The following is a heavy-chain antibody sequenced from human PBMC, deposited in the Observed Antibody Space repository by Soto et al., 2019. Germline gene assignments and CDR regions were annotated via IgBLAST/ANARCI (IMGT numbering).Heavy chain of an antibody. CDR1: GGSXSGYY. Sequence: AETLSLTCAVYGGSXSGYYWSWILQPPGKGLEWIGEINHSGSTNYNPSLKSRVTISVDTSKNQFSLKLSSVTAADTAVYYCARGRKSIAARPWRYYFDYWGQGTLVTVSS. J-gene: IGHJ4*02. D-gene: IGHD6-6*01. CDR2: INHSGST. CDR3: ARGRKSIAARPWRYYFDY. V-gene: IGHV4-34*01.